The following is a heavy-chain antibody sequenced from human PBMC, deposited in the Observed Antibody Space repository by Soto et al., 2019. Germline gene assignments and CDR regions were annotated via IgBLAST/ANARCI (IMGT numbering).Heavy chain of an antibody. Sequence: ASVKVSCKASGYTFTSYGIHWVRQAPGQRLEWMGWINAANGDTKYSPKFQGRVTITRDTSASTAYMELSSLRSEDTAVYYCVRRHLHARGIVWFHPWGRGTLVTVS. CDR3: VRRHLHARGIVWFHP. D-gene: IGHD2-15*01. CDR2: INAANGDT. CDR1: GYTFTSYG. V-gene: IGHV1-3*01. J-gene: IGHJ5*02.